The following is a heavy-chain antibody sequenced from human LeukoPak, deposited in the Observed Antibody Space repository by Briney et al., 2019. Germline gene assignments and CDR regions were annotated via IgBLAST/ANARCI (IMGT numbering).Heavy chain of an antibody. CDR3: AKRGVVIRVILVGFHKEANYFDS. CDR2: ISDSGGRT. J-gene: IGHJ4*02. CDR1: GITLSNYG. V-gene: IGHV3-23*01. Sequence: GGSLRLSCAVSGITLSNYGMGWVRQAPGKGLEWGAGISDSGGRTKYADSVQGRFTISRDNQMTSLGAEDTAIYFCAKRGVVIRVILVGFHKEANYFDSWGQGALVTVSS. D-gene: IGHD3-22*01.